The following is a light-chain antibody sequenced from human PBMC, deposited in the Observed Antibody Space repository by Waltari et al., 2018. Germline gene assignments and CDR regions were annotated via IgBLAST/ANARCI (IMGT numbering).Light chain of an antibody. J-gene: IGLJ3*02. CDR2: KDT. CDR3: LSADSSGTSKV. Sequence: SYELTQPPSVSVSPGQTARITCSGDALPKQYAFWYQQKPGQAPVLIIDKDTQRPSGIPERFSGYSSGTTVTMTISGVQAEDEADYYCLSADSSGTSKVFGGGTTLTVL. CDR1: ALPKQY. V-gene: IGLV3-25*03.